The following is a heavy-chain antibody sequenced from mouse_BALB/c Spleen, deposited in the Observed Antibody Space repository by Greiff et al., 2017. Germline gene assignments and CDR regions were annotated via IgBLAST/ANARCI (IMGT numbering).Heavy chain of an antibody. CDR1: GYTFTDYA. J-gene: IGHJ4*01. D-gene: IGHD1-1*01. CDR2: ISTYYGDA. V-gene: IGHV1S137*01. CDR3: ALITTVVATDAMDY. Sequence: QVQLQQSGAELVRPGVSVKISCKGSGYTFTDYAMHWVKQSHAKSLEWIGVISTYYGDASYNQKFKGKATMTVDKSSSTAYMELARLTSEDSAIYYCALITTVVATDAMDYWGQGTSVTVSS.